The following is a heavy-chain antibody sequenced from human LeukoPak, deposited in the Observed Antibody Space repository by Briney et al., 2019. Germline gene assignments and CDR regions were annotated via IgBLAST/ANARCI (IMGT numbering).Heavy chain of an antibody. Sequence: SETLSLTCTVSGGSISSSYWNWIRQPAGKGLEWIGRMSSSGITNHNPSLKSRVTMSVDTSKNQFSLNLRSVTAADTAIYYCARELFSSDWYGSFDYWGQGTLVTVSS. J-gene: IGHJ4*02. CDR3: ARELFSSDWYGSFDY. D-gene: IGHD6-19*01. CDR2: MSSSGIT. V-gene: IGHV4-4*07. CDR1: GGSISSSY.